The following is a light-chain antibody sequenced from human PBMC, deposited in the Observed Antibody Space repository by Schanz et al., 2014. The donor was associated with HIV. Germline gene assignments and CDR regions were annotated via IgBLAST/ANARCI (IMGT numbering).Light chain of an antibody. CDR1: QGISTY. Sequence: DIQLTQSPSSLSASVGDRVTITCRASQGISTYLNWYQQKPGRAPQLLISAASSLQSGVPSRFSGSGSGSGTEFTLTISSLQPDDFATYYCQQYNSYPYTFGQGTKLEIK. CDR2: AAS. V-gene: IGKV1-16*01. CDR3: QQYNSYPYT. J-gene: IGKJ2*01.